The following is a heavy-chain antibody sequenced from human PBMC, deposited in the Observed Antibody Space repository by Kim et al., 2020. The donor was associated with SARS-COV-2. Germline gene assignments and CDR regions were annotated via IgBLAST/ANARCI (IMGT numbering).Heavy chain of an antibody. Sequence: SETLSLTCAVYGGSFSGYYWSWIRQPPGKGLEWIGEINHSGSTNYNPSLKSRVTISVDTSKNQFSLKLSSVTAADTAVYYCARGRSGWTPAEYFQHWGQGTLVTVSS. CDR2: INHSGST. CDR1: GGSFSGYY. V-gene: IGHV4-34*01. D-gene: IGHD6-19*01. CDR3: ARGRSGWTPAEYFQH. J-gene: IGHJ1*01.